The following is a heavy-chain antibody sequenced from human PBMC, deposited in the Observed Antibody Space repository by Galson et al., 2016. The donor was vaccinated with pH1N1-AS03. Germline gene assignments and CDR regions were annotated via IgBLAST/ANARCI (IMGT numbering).Heavy chain of an antibody. Sequence: SLRLSCAASGFTFSNYGMHWVRQAPGKGLEWVAVIWHDGSNKYYGDSVRGRFTISRDNLKNTVYLQMNSLRGEDPAVYYCARDRWVHKVDIHGLDSWGQGTLVIVSS. D-gene: IGHD5-12*01. CDR1: GFTFSNYG. V-gene: IGHV3-33*01. J-gene: IGHJ4*02. CDR3: ARDRWVHKVDIHGLDS. CDR2: IWHDGSNK.